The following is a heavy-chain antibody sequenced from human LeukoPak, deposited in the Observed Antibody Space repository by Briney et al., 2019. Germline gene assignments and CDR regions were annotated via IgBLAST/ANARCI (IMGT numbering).Heavy chain of an antibody. D-gene: IGHD6-13*01. Sequence: SETLSLTCTVSGYSISSGYYWGWIRQPPGKGLEWIGSIYHSGSTYYNPSLKSRVTISVDTSKNQFSLKLSSVTAADTAVYYCASQHSSSWYRPYYYMDVWGKGTTVTISS. CDR3: ASQHSSSWYRPYYYMDV. J-gene: IGHJ6*03. CDR1: GYSISSGYY. V-gene: IGHV4-38-2*02. CDR2: IYHSGST.